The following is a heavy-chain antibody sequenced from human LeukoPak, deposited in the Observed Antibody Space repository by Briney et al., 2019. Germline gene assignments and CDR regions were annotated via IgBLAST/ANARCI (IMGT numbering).Heavy chain of an antibody. CDR1: GESFIDCY. CDR3: ARIIGSGWAFDY. CDR2: INHSGRT. Sequence: SETLSLTCAVYGESFIDCYWNWIRQPPGKGLEWIGEINHSGRTNYNPSLKSRVTILVDTSKNQFSLNLSSVTAADTAMYYCARIIGSGWAFDYWGQGTLVTVSS. D-gene: IGHD6-19*01. J-gene: IGHJ4*02. V-gene: IGHV4-34*01.